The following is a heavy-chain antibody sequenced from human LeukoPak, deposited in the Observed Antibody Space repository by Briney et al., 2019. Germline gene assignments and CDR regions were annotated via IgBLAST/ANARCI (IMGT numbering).Heavy chain of an antibody. Sequence: PGGSLRLSCAASGFTVSSNYMSWVRQALGKGLEWVSVIYSGGNTYYADSVKGRFTISRDNSKNTLYLQMNSLRAEDTAVYYCARAVSSGYDPFDYWGQGTLVTVSS. CDR1: GFTVSSNY. D-gene: IGHD3-22*01. V-gene: IGHV3-53*01. J-gene: IGHJ4*02. CDR2: IYSGGNT. CDR3: ARAVSSGYDPFDY.